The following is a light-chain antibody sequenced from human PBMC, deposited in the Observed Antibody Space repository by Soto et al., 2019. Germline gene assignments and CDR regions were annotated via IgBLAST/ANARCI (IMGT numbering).Light chain of an antibody. CDR3: SSYTTSGTPV. CDR1: SSDVGGYNY. J-gene: IGLJ3*02. V-gene: IGLV2-14*01. Sequence: QSAVTQPASVSGSPGQTITISCTGTSSDVGGYNYLSWYQQHPGKAPKVMIYEVSNRPSGVSNRFSGSKSGNTASLTISGLQAEDEADYFCSSYTTSGTPVFGGGTKVTVL. CDR2: EVS.